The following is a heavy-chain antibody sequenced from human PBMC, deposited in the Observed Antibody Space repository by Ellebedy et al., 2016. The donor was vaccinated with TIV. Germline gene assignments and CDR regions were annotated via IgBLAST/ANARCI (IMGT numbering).Heavy chain of an antibody. CDR3: AKLDSSVYYYGRFDY. D-gene: IGHD3-22*01. CDR2: ISSSGVST. Sequence: GGSLRLSCAASGFTFRNFAMTWVRQAPGKGLEWVSSISSSGVSTDYADSLRGRVTISRDNSKNTLYLQMNSLRADDSAVYYCAKLDSSVYYYGRFDYWGQGTLVTVSS. CDR1: GFTFRNFA. V-gene: IGHV3-23*01. J-gene: IGHJ4*02.